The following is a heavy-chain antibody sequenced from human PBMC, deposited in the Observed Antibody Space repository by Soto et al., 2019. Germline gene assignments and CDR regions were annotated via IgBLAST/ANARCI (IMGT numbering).Heavy chain of an antibody. CDR1: GYTFTSYG. CDR3: ARDVYGDYGYSYYYYYMDV. CDR2: ISAYNGNT. D-gene: IGHD4-17*01. J-gene: IGHJ6*03. V-gene: IGHV1-18*01. Sequence: GASVKVSCKASGYTFTSYGISWVRQAPGQGLEWMGWISAYNGNTNYAQKLQGRVTMTTDTSTSTAYMELRSLRSDDTAVYYCARDVYGDYGYSYYYYYMDVWGRGTTVTLS.